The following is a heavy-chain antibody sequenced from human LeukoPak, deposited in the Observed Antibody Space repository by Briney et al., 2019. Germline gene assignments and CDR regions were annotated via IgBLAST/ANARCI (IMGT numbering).Heavy chain of an antibody. CDR2: IYYSGRT. Sequence: TSSETLSLTCTVSGGSISSYYWIWIRQPPGKGLEWIVDIYYSGRTNYNPSLKSRVTTSLDTSKNQISLKLSSVTAADTAVYYCARPQTMGSSSPLGYWGQGTLVTVSS. CDR3: ARPQTMGSSSPLGY. V-gene: IGHV4-59*01. J-gene: IGHJ4*02. D-gene: IGHD2-2*01. CDR1: GGSISSYY.